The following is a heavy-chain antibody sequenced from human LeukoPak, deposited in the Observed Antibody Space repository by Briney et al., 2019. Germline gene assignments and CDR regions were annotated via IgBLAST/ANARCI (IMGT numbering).Heavy chain of an antibody. CDR2: IKQGGREE. CDR3: ARDNGGWFDT. CDR1: EFIFSDYW. J-gene: IGHJ5*02. Sequence: PGGSLKLSCVASEFIFSDYWMSWVRQAPGKGLEWVDNIKQGGREEKYVSSVKGRFAISRDDAKSTLYLQMDSLSGDDTAVYYCARDNGGWFDTWGRGTLVTVSS. D-gene: IGHD3-10*01. V-gene: IGHV3-7*03.